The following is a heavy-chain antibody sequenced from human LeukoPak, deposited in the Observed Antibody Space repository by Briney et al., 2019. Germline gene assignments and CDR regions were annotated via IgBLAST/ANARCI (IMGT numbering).Heavy chain of an antibody. CDR1: GFTFSSYA. J-gene: IGHJ6*03. Sequence: GGSLRLSCAASGFTFSSYAMHWVRQAPGKGLEWVAVISYDGSNKYYADSVKGRFTISRDNSKNTLYLQMNSLRAEDTAVYYCARGVGGYYYYYMDVWGKGTTVTVSS. CDR2: ISYDGSNK. D-gene: IGHD3-10*01. V-gene: IGHV3-30*01. CDR3: ARGVGGYYYYYMDV.